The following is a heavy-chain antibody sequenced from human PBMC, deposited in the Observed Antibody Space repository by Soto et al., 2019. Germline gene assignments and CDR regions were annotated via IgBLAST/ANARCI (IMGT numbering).Heavy chain of an antibody. CDR1: GYSFTSYW. Sequence: PGESLKISCKGSGYSFTSYWIGWVRQMPGKGLEWMGIIYPGDSDTRYSPSFQGQVTISADKSISTAYLQWSSLKASDTAMYYCARHGAVGAIYYYYGMDVRGQGTTLTVSS. V-gene: IGHV5-51*01. CDR3: ARHGAVGAIYYYYGMDV. J-gene: IGHJ6*02. D-gene: IGHD1-26*01. CDR2: IYPGDSDT.